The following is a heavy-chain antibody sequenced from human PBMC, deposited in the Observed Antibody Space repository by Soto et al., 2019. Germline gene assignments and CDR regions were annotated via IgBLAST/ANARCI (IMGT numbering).Heavy chain of an antibody. J-gene: IGHJ6*04. CDR2: VYYSGST. D-gene: IGHD3-10*01. V-gene: IGHV4-59*01. CDR1: GAFIISYS. Sequence: AVTLSLTCTISGAFIISYSWNWIRQPPGKGLEWIGYVYYSGSTNYNPSLKSRVTISVYMYKNQFSLKLSSVTAADTAVYYCEIPTSGDSGMDAWGKGTAVTVSS. CDR3: EIPTSGDSGMDA.